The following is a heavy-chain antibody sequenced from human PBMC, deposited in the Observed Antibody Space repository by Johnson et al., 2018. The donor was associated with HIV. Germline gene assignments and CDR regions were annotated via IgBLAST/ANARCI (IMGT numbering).Heavy chain of an antibody. CDR2: INSDGSST. CDR1: GFTFDDYA. V-gene: IGHV3-9*01. CDR3: AKDIAAAAPDAFDI. D-gene: IGHD6-13*01. J-gene: IGHJ3*02. Sequence: VQLVESGGGLVQPGRSLRLSCAASGFTFDDYAMHWVRQAPGKGLVWVSRINSDGSSTSYADSVKGRFTISRDNAKNSLYLQMNSLRAEDTALYYCAKDIAAAAPDAFDIWGQGTMVTVSS.